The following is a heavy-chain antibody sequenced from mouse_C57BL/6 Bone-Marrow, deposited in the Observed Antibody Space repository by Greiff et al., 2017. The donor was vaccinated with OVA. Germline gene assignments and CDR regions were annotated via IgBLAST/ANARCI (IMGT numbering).Heavy chain of an antibody. J-gene: IGHJ3*01. CDR2: IDPFDSYA. V-gene: IGHV1-69*01. D-gene: IGHD2-2*01. CDR3: ASYGYGDAWFAY. Sequence: VQLQQPGAELVMPGASVKLSCKASGYTFTSYWMHWVKQRPGQGLEWIGEIDPFDSYANSTQKLQGKSTLTVDKSSSTAYMQLSSLTSEDSADYYCASYGYGDAWFAYGGQGTLVTVSA. CDR1: GYTFTSYW.